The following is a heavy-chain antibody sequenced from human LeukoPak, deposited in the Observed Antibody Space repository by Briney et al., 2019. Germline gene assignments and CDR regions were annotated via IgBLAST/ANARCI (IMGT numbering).Heavy chain of an antibody. J-gene: IGHJ3*02. CDR3: ARAQFAEDAFDI. V-gene: IGHV1-2*02. D-gene: IGHD5-24*01. CDR2: INPNSGGT. Sequence: ASVKVSCKASGYTFTGYYMHWVRQAPGQGLEWMGWINPNSGGTNYAQKLQGRVTMTRDTSISTAYMELSRLRSDDTAAYYCARAQFAEDAFDIWGQGTMVAVSS. CDR1: GYTFTGYY.